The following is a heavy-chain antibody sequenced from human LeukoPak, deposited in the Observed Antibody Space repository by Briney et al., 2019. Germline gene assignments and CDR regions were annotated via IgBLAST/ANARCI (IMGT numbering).Heavy chain of an antibody. V-gene: IGHV3-23*01. J-gene: IGHJ3*02. CDR1: GFTFSSYS. CDR3: AKENRYCSGGSCDEDAFDI. Sequence: GGSLRLSCAASGFTFSSYSMNWVRQAPGKGLEWVSAISGSGGSTYYADSVKGRFTISRDNSKNTLYLQMNSLRAEDTAVYYCAKENRYCSGGSCDEDAFDIWGQGTMVTVSS. D-gene: IGHD2-15*01. CDR2: ISGSGGST.